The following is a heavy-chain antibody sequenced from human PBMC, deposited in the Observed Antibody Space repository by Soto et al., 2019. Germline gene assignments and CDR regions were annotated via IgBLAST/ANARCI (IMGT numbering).Heavy chain of an antibody. V-gene: IGHV4-39*01. J-gene: IGHJ4*02. Sequence: SETLSLTCNVSGGSISSSSYYWGWIRQPPGKGLEWIGTIYYSGTTYYNPSLKSRVTISLDTSKNQFFLKLSSVTAADTAVYYCARASGASLYTYYDFWSGYYAPPYPDYWGQGTLVTVSS. D-gene: IGHD3-3*01. CDR3: ARASGASLYTYYDFWSGYYAPPYPDY. CDR2: IYYSGTT. CDR1: GGSISSSSYY.